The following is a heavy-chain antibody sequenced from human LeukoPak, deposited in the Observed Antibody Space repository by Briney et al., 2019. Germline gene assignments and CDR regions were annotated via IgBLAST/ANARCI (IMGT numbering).Heavy chain of an antibody. J-gene: IGHJ4*02. CDR1: GFTFSSYA. V-gene: IGHV3-23*01. D-gene: IGHD3-22*01. CDR3: AKGGSRFYSGDQFGY. CDR2: ISDSGGTK. Sequence: GGSLRLSCAASGFTFSSYAMSWVRQAPGKGLEWVSTISDSGGTKYYADSVKGRFTISRDNSKNTLSLQMNGLRAEETAVYYCAKGGSRFYSGDQFGYWGQGTLVAVSS.